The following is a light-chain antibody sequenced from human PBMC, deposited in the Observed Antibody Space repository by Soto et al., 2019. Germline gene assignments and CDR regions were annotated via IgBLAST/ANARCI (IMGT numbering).Light chain of an antibody. V-gene: IGLV2-18*02. CDR3: SSYISSGTYV. CDR1: GSDVGSYNR. Sequence: QSALTRPPSVSGSPGQSVGISCTGTGSDVGSYNRVSWYQQPPDTAPKLMLYEVSYRPSGVPDRFSGSKSGNTASLTISGLQAEDEADYYCSSYISSGTYVFGTGTKVTVL. CDR2: EVS. J-gene: IGLJ1*01.